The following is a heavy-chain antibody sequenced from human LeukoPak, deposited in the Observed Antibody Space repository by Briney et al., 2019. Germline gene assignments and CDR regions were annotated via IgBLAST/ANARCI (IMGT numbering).Heavy chain of an antibody. CDR2: INPNSGGT. V-gene: IGHV1-2*06. Sequence: ASVKVSCKASGYTFTGYYMHWVRQAPGQGLEWMGRINPNSGGTNYAQKFQGRVTMTRDTSISTAYMELSRLRSDDTAVYYCARDFSSGCHFDYWGQGTLVTVSS. CDR3: ARDFSSGCHFDY. CDR1: GYTFTGYY. D-gene: IGHD3-22*01. J-gene: IGHJ4*02.